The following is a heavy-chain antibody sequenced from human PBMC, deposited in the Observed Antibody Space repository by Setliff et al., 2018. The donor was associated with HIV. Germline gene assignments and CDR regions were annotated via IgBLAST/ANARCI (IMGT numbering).Heavy chain of an antibody. J-gene: IGHJ4*02. CDR1: GGSISSGSYY. D-gene: IGHD1-26*01. CDR3: ARGGSGSPFDY. Sequence: SETLSLTCTVSGGSISSGSYYWSWIRQPAGKGLEWIARIYTSGSTHYNPSLKSRVTISVDTSKNQFPLKLSSVTAADTAVYYCARGGSGSPFDYWGQGTLVTVSS. CDR2: IYTSGST. V-gene: IGHV4-61*02.